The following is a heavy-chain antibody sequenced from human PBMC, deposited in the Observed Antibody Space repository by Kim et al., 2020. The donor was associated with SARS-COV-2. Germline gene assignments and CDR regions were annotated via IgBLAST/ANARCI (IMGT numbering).Heavy chain of an antibody. J-gene: IGHJ4*02. CDR1: GASIDSLF. D-gene: IGHD3-16*01. V-gene: IGHV4-59*08. CDR3: ARHLDASDPFYTLAY. CDR2: IYYTGTP. Sequence: SETLSLTCSVSGASIDSLFWGWVRQTPEKGLEWIASIYYTGTPHYNPSLMSRVAISLDKSRNRFSLRLTSVTAADTPTYFCARHLDASDPFYTLAYWGQG.